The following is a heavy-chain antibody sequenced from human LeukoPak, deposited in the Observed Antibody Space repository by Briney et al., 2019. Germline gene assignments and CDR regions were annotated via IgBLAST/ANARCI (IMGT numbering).Heavy chain of an antibody. D-gene: IGHD1-1*01. CDR3: ARGFEYDRYYYYYYMDV. V-gene: IGHV1-2*02. Sequence: GASVKVSCKASGYTFTGYYMHWVRQAPGQGLEWMGWINPNSGGTNYAQKFQGRVTMTRDTSISTAYMELSRLRSDDTAVYYCARGFEYDRYYYYYYMDVWGKGTTVTVSS. CDR1: GYTFTGYY. J-gene: IGHJ6*03. CDR2: INPNSGGT.